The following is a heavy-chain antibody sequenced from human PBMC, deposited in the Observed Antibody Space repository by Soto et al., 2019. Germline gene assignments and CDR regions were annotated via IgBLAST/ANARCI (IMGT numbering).Heavy chain of an antibody. J-gene: IGHJ4*01. CDR1: GYPFTSYD. CDR3: ARDGVIVPAAMESFDY. V-gene: IGHV1-8*01. D-gene: IGHD2-2*01. Sequence: ASVKVSCKASGYPFTSYDINWVRQATGQGLEWVGWMNPNSGNTGYAQKFQGRVTMTRNTSMSTAYMELGSLRSEDTAVYYCARDGVIVPAAMESFDYWGQEPRSPSPQ. CDR2: MNPNSGNT.